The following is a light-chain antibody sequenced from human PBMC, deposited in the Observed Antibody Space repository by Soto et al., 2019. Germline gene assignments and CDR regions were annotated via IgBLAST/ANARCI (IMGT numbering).Light chain of an antibody. CDR2: GAT. CDR1: QSVSIL. J-gene: IGKJ1*01. V-gene: IGKV3-15*01. Sequence: EIVGTQSPASPSLSPREKATLSCRASQSVSILLAWYQQKPGQAPRILIHGATTRDTGIPARFRGSGAGAGFTRTIGSLESEDIAVYDRRQYNNRPRTCGQGTKVDIK. CDR3: RQYNNRPRT.